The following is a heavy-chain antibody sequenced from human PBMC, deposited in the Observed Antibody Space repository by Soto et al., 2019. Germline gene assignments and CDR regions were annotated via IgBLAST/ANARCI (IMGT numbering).Heavy chain of an antibody. Sequence: EVQLVESGGDLVKPGGSLRLSCAASGFSFSDAHMNWVRQAPGKGLEWVGRIKSNIDGGTTDYAAPVKGRFTISRDDSKNTLSLQMNSLKTDDTGIHYCATEPYYYDRSGYDTWGQGTLVTVSS. CDR1: GFSFSDAH. CDR3: ATEPYYYDRSGYDT. V-gene: IGHV3-15*07. D-gene: IGHD3-22*01. J-gene: IGHJ4*02. CDR2: IKSNIDGGTT.